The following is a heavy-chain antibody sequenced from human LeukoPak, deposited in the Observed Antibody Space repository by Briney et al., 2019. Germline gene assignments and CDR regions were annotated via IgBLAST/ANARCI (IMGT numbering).Heavy chain of an antibody. CDR1: GGSFSGYY. J-gene: IGHJ4*02. Sequence: SETLSLTCAVYGGSFSGYYWSWIRQPPGKGLEWIGEINHSGSTNYNPSLKRRVTISVDTSKNQFSLKLSSVTAADTAVYYCARRYSYGSQPFDYWGQGTLVTVSS. CDR3: ARRYSYGSQPFDY. CDR2: INHSGST. V-gene: IGHV4-34*01. D-gene: IGHD5-18*01.